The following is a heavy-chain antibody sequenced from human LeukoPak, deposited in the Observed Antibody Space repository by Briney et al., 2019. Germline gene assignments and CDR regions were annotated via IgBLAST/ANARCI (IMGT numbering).Heavy chain of an antibody. CDR3: ARDPSTAIPYFDY. CDR2: ISSSSSYI. CDR1: GFTFSSYS. Sequence: PGGSLRLSCAASGFTFSSYSMNWVRQAPGKGLEWVSSISSSSSYIYYADSVKGRFTISRDNAKNSLYLQMNSLRAEDTAVYYCARDPSTAIPYFDYWGQGTLVTVSS. J-gene: IGHJ4*02. V-gene: IGHV3-21*01. D-gene: IGHD2-21*02.